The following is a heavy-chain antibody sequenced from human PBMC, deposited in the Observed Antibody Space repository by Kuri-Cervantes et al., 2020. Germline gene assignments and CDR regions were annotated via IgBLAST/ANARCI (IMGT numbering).Heavy chain of an antibody. V-gene: IGHV1-8*01. D-gene: IGHD6-19*01. J-gene: IGHJ6*02. CDR3: AGAVAGRLGYYYYGMDV. Sequence: ASVKVSCKASGYTSTSYDINWVRQATGQGLEWMGWMNPNSGNTGYAQKFQGRVTMTRNTSISTAYMELSRLRSDDTAVYYCAGAVAGRLGYYYYGMDVWGQGTTVTVSS. CDR2: MNPNSGNT. CDR1: GYTSTSYD.